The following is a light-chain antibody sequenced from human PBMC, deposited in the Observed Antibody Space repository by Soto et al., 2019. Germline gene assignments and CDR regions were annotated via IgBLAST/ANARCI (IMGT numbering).Light chain of an antibody. CDR3: ASYASSNTVL. Sequence: QSALTQPASVSGSPGQSITISCTGTSRDIGGYNYVSWYQQHPGKAPKLMIYDVTYRPSGVSNRFSASKSGNTASLTISGLQAEDEADYYCASYASSNTVLFGGGTKVTVL. CDR2: DVT. J-gene: IGLJ2*01. V-gene: IGLV2-14*03. CDR1: SRDIGGYNY.